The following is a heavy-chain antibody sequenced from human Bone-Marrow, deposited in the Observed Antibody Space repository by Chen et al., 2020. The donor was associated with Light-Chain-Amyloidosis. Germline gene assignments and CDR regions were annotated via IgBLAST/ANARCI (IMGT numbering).Heavy chain of an antibody. CDR1: GFRFRNYA. J-gene: IGHJ4*02. V-gene: IGHV3-30-3*01. CDR3: AREGGGVEGRPFDY. CDR2: ISDDGTKK. D-gene: IGHD3-16*01. Sequence: QVQLVASGGGAVQPGRSLRLSCAASGFRFRNYAMPWVRQTPDKGLEWLAFISDDGTKKFYRDSVQGRFTISRDNSKTTLYMAMDTLTVEDTAIYYCAREGGGVEGRPFDYWGQGALVTVSS.